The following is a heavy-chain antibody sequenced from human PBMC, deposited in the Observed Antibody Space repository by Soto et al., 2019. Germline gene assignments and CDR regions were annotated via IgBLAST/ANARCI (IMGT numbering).Heavy chain of an antibody. Sequence: ASVKVSCKASGYTFTVYYMHWVRQAPGQGLEWMGWINPKSGGTMYPQKFQGRVSMTWDTSISTAYMALTRLRSDDTAVYYCARDLAKGGGSAGFDYWGQGTLVTVSS. CDR3: ARDLAKGGGSAGFDY. CDR2: INPKSGGT. CDR1: GYTFTVYY. V-gene: IGHV1-2*02. J-gene: IGHJ4*02. D-gene: IGHD1-26*01.